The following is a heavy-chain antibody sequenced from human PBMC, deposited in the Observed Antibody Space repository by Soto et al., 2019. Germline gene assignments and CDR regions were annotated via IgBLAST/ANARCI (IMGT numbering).Heavy chain of an antibody. Sequence: QVQLQESGPGLVKPSQTLSLTCTVSGGSISSGGYYWSWIRQHPGKGLEWIGYIYYSGSTYYNPPLKSRVTISVDTSKNQFSLKLSSVTAADTAVYYCARDRTIAAAGTRWFDPWGQGTLVTVSS. CDR2: IYYSGST. CDR1: GGSISSGGYY. CDR3: ARDRTIAAAGTRWFDP. J-gene: IGHJ5*02. V-gene: IGHV4-31*03. D-gene: IGHD6-13*01.